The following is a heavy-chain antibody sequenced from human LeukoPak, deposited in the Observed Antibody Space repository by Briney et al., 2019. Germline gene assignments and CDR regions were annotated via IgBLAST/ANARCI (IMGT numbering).Heavy chain of an antibody. CDR2: IYPGDSDT. CDR1: GYSFTSYW. Sequence: GESLKISCKGSGYSFTSYWVGWVRQMPGKGLEWMGIIYPGDSDTRYSPSFQGQVTISVDKSISTAYLQWSSLEASDTAIYYCARQGNTWYSFDIWGQGTLVTVSS. CDR3: ARQGNTWYSFDI. V-gene: IGHV5-51*01. D-gene: IGHD6-13*01. J-gene: IGHJ4*02.